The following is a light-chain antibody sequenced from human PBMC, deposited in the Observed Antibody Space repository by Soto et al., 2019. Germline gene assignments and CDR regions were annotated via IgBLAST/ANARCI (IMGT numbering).Light chain of an antibody. J-gene: IGKJ1*01. CDR3: QQYYRYPWM. V-gene: IGKV1-5*01. CDR2: DAS. Sequence: IPMTQSPSTLSASEGDRVTITCRASQSISSWLAWYQQKPGKAPKVLIYDASSLESGVPSRFSGSGSGTEFTLTISSLQPDDFATYYCQQYYRYPWMFGQGTKVDIK. CDR1: QSISSW.